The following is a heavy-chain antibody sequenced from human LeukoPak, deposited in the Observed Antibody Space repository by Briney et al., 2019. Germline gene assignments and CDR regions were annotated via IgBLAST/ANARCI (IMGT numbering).Heavy chain of an antibody. CDR2: IRGSGGST. J-gene: IGHJ4*02. CDR1: GFTFSSYA. Sequence: GGSLRLSCDVSGFTFSSYAMNWARQAPGKGREWVSGIRGSGGSTFYADSVKGRFTISRDNSKDTLYLQVNSLRAEDTAVYYCATARTLRVTTSFDYWGQGTLVTVSS. CDR3: ATARTLRVTTSFDY. D-gene: IGHD4-17*01. V-gene: IGHV3-23*01.